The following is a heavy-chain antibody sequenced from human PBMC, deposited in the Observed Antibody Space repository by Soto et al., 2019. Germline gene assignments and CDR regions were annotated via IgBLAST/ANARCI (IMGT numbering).Heavy chain of an antibody. CDR3: WGLYCSSTSCTYYYMDV. D-gene: IGHD2-2*01. V-gene: IGHV3-23*01. CDR2: ISGSGGST. Sequence: EVQLLESGGGLVQPGGSLRLSCAASGFTFSSYAMSWVRQAPGKGLEWVSAISGSGGSTYYADSVKGRFTISRDNSKNTLYLQMNSLRAEDTAVYYCWGLYCSSTSCTYYYMDVWGKGTTVTVSS. CDR1: GFTFSSYA. J-gene: IGHJ6*03.